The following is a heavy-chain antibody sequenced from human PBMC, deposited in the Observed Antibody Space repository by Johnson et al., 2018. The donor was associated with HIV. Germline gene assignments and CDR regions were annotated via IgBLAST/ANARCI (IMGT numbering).Heavy chain of an antibody. J-gene: IGHJ3*02. Sequence: QVQLVESGGGVVQPGRSLRLSCAASGFTFSSYAVHWVRQAPGKGLEWVAVRLYDGSNKYYADSVKGRFTSSRDNSKNTLYLQMNSLRAEDTAVYYCASSGLGEQQLSAFDIWGQGTMVTVSS. CDR2: RLYDGSNK. CDR3: ASSGLGEQQLSAFDI. D-gene: IGHD6-13*01. V-gene: IGHV3-30-3*01. CDR1: GFTFSSYA.